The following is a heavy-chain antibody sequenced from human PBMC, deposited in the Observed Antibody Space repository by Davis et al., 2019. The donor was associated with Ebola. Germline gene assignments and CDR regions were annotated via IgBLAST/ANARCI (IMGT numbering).Heavy chain of an antibody. D-gene: IGHD5-18*01. Sequence: GESLKISCAASGFTFSSFAMSWVRQAPGKGLEWVSTISGTSTYTYYADSVKGRFTISRDNSKNTLYLQVNSLRAEDTAVYYCAKDTAMGGYYYYGMDVWGQGTTVTVSS. CDR3: AKDTAMGGYYYYGMDV. CDR2: ISGTSTYT. CDR1: GFTFSSFA. V-gene: IGHV3-23*01. J-gene: IGHJ6*02.